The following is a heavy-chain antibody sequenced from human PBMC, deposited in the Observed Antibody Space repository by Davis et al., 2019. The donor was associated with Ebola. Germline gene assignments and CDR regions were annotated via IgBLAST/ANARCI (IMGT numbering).Heavy chain of an antibody. CDR2: IYPGDSDT. V-gene: IGHV5-51*01. D-gene: IGHD3-22*01. Sequence: GESLKISCKCSGYSFTSYWLGWVRQLPGQGLEWMGTIYPGDSDTRYSPSFQGQVTISADKSISTAYLQWSSLKASDTAMYYCARRGYYDSSGYYFHFDYWGQGTLVTVSS. CDR3: ARRGYYDSSGYYFHFDY. CDR1: GYSFTSYW. J-gene: IGHJ4*02.